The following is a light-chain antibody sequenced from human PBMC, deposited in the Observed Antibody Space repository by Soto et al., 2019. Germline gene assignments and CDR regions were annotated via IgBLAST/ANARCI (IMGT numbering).Light chain of an antibody. J-gene: IGKJ2*01. CDR2: GAS. V-gene: IGKV3-20*01. Sequence: EIVLTPSPGTLSLSPGERATLSRRASQSVRSSYLAWYQQKPGQAPRLLIYGASSRATGIPDRFSGSGSGTDFTLTISRLEPEDFAVYYCQQYGSSPRYTFGQGTKVDIK. CDR3: QQYGSSPRYT. CDR1: QSVRSSY.